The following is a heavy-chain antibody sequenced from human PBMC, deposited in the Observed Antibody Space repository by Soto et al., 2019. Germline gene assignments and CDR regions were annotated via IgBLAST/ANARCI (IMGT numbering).Heavy chain of an antibody. Sequence: QVQLVESGGCVVQPGTSLRLSCEASGFAFNKFGMHWVRQAPGKGLEWVAFISYDGSYRYYADSVQGRLTITRDNSMNTLNMQLNSLRREDTAVYYCAKGGEVGGVLGDHWGQGTLVTVSS. CDR3: AKGGEVGGVLGDH. V-gene: IGHV3-30*18. CDR2: ISYDGSYR. D-gene: IGHD1-26*01. CDR1: GFAFNKFG. J-gene: IGHJ4*02.